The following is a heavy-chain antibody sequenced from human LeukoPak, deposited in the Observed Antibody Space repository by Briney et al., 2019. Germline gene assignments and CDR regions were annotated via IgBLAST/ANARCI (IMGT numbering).Heavy chain of an antibody. CDR1: RFTFSSYW. Sequence: GGSLRLSCAASRFTFSSYWMSWVRQAPGKGLEWVANIKQDGSEKYYVDSVKGRFTISRDNAKNSLYLQMNSLRAEDTAVYYCARIGRGLGGYSYGYRYYYYGMDVWGKGTTVTVSS. CDR2: IKQDGSEK. CDR3: ARIGRGLGGYSYGYRYYYYGMDV. V-gene: IGHV3-7*03. J-gene: IGHJ6*04. D-gene: IGHD5-18*01.